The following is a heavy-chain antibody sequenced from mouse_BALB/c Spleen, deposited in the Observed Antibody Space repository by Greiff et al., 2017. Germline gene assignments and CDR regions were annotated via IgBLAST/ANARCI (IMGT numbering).Heavy chain of an antibody. D-gene: IGHD2-1*01. V-gene: IGHV1-9*01. J-gene: IGHJ3*01. CDR1: GYTFSSYW. CDR3: ARVGAIYYGNSPWFAY. Sequence: VQLKQSGAELMKPGASVKISCKATGYTFSSYWIEWVKQRPGHGLEWIGEILPGSGSTNYNEKFKGKATFTADTSSNTAYMQLSSLTSEDSAVYYCARVGAIYYGNSPWFAYWGQGTLVTVSA. CDR2: ILPGSGST.